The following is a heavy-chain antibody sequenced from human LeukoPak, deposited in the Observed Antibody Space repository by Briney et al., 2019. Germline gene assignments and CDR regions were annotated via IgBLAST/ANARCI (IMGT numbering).Heavy chain of an antibody. V-gene: IGHV3-7*04. Sequence: PGGSLRLSCVASRFTFSSFWMSWVRQAPGKGLGWVANIKQDESEKYYVDSVKGRFTISRDNAKNSLYLQMDSLRAEDTAIYYCARGSSSRNVGYFDYWGQGTLVTVSS. CDR3: ARGSSSRNVGYFDY. J-gene: IGHJ4*02. CDR2: IKQDESEK. D-gene: IGHD3-10*01. CDR1: RFTFSSFW.